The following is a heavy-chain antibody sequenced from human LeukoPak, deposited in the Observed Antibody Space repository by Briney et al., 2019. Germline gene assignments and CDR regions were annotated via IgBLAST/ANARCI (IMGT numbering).Heavy chain of an antibody. Sequence: PGGSLRLSCSASTFTFMSSTLNWVRQAPGKGLEWVSSISSSSDYIYYADSVKGRFTISRDNAKNSLYLQMNSLGAEDTAVYYCARENVDTAFYYMDVWGKGTTVTVSS. CDR1: TFTFMSST. V-gene: IGHV3-21*01. CDR3: ARENVDTAFYYMDV. J-gene: IGHJ6*03. D-gene: IGHD5-18*01. CDR2: ISSSSDYI.